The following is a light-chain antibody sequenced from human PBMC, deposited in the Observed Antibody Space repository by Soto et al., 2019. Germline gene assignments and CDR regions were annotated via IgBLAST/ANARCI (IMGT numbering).Light chain of an antibody. CDR1: SGSVLTDHY. CDR2: STK. V-gene: IGLV8-61*01. J-gene: IGLJ7*01. CDR3: VLYMGGGVSV. Sequence: QAVVTQEPSFSVSPGGTVTLTCGLSSGSVLTDHYPRWYQQIPGQAPRTLIHSTKIRSSGVPDRFSGSILGNKAALTITGAQADDECDYYCVLYMGGGVSVFGGGTQLTVL.